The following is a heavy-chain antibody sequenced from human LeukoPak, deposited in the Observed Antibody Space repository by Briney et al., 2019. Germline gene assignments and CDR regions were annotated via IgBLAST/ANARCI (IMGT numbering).Heavy chain of an antibody. CDR2: ISAYNGNT. Sequence: ASVKVSCKASGYTFTSYGISWVRQAPGQGLEWMGWISAYNGNTNYAQKLQGRVTMTTDTSTRTAYMELRSLRSDDTAVYYCARGHKWREFGVGFDYWGKGTLVTVSS. J-gene: IGHJ4*02. V-gene: IGHV1-18*01. D-gene: IGHD5-12*01. CDR1: GYTFTSYG. CDR3: ARGHKWREFGVGFDY.